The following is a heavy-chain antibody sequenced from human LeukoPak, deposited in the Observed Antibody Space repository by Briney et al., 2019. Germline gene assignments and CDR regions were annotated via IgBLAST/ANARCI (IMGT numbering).Heavy chain of an antibody. CDR3: ARLMVRGAKPPSTFDY. CDR2: IYYSGST. J-gene: IGHJ4*02. D-gene: IGHD3-10*01. V-gene: IGHV4-39*01. Sequence: SETLSLTCTVSGGSISSSSYYWGWIRQPPGKGLEWIGSIYYSGSTYYNPSLKSRVTISVDTSKNQFSLKLSSVTAADTAVYYCARLMVRGAKPPSTFDYWGQGTLVTVSS. CDR1: GGSISSSSYY.